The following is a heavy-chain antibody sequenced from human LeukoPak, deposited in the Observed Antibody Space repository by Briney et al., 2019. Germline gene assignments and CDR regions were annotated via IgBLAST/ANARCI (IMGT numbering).Heavy chain of an antibody. J-gene: IGHJ6*04. CDR3: ARGSYCSSTSCYAGALYYYYGMDV. D-gene: IGHD2-2*01. Sequence: SQTLSLTCTVSGGSISSGGYYWSWIRQHPGKGLEWIGYIYYSGSTYYNPSLKSRVTISVDTSKNQFSLKLSSVTAADTAVYYCARGSYCSSTSCYAGALYYYYGMDVWGKGTTVTVSS. CDR1: GGSISSGGYY. V-gene: IGHV4-31*03. CDR2: IYYSGST.